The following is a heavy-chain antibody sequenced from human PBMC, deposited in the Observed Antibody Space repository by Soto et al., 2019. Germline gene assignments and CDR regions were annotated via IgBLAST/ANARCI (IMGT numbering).Heavy chain of an antibody. CDR1: GYTLTELS. J-gene: IGHJ3*02. Sequence: ASVKVSCKVSGYTLTELSMHWVRQAPGKGLEWMGGFDPEDGETIYAQKFQGRVTMTEDTSTDTAYMELSSLRSEDTAVYYCATALRFLEWLLWFAAFDIWGQGTMVTVSS. CDR2: FDPEDGET. CDR3: ATALRFLEWLLWFAAFDI. D-gene: IGHD3-3*01. V-gene: IGHV1-24*01.